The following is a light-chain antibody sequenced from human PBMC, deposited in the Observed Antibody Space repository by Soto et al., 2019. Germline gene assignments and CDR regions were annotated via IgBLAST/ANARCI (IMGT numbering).Light chain of an antibody. CDR1: QSVSSSY. V-gene: IGKV3-20*01. Sequence: EIVLTQSPGTLSLSPGERATLSCRASQSVSSSYLAWYQQKPGQAPRLLIYGASSRATGIPDRFSGSGSGTEFTLTISSLQPDDFATYYCQQYNSYQGTFGPGTKVDIK. CDR3: QQYNSYQGT. J-gene: IGKJ3*01. CDR2: GAS.